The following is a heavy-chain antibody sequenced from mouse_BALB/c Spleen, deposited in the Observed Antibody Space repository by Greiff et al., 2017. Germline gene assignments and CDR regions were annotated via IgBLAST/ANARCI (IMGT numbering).Heavy chain of an antibody. J-gene: IGHJ3*01. CDR1: GYTFTSYW. Sequence: QVQLQQPGAELVKPGASVKLSCKASGYTFTSYWMHWVKQRPGQGLEWIGEIDPSDSYTNYNQKFKGKATLTVDKSSSTAYMQLSSLTSEDSAVYYCARDERFAYWGQGTLVTVSA. CDR3: ARDERFAY. CDR2: IDPSDSYT. V-gene: IGHV1-69*02.